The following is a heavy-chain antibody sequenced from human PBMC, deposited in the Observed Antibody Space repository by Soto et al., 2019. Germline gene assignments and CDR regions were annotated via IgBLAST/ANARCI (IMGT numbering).Heavy chain of an antibody. Sequence: ASVKVSCKASGYTFTGYYMHWVRQAPGQGLEWMGWIDPNSGGTNYAQKLQGRVTMTRDTSISTAYMELSRLRSDDTAVYFCARDKYSGSPRFDYWGQGTLVTVS. CDR2: IDPNSGGT. D-gene: IGHD1-26*01. J-gene: IGHJ4*02. CDR1: GYTFTGYY. V-gene: IGHV1-2*02. CDR3: ARDKYSGSPRFDY.